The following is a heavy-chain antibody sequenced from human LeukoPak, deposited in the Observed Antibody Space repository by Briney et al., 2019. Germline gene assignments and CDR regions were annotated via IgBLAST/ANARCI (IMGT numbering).Heavy chain of an antibody. CDR1: GFTFSSYS. J-gene: IGHJ4*02. D-gene: IGHD6-19*01. V-gene: IGHV3-21*01. Sequence: GGSLRLSCAASGFTFSSYSMNWVRQAPGKGLEWVSSTSSSSSYIYYADSVKGRFTISRDNAKNSLYLQMNSLRAEDTAVYYCARCFLRSGWYAIDYWGQGTLVTVSS. CDR2: TSSSSSYI. CDR3: ARCFLRSGWYAIDY.